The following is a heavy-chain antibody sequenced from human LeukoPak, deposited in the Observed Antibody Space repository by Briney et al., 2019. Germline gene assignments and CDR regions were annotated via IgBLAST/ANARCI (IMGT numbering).Heavy chain of an antibody. Sequence: ASVEVSCKASGYTFTGYYMHWVRQAPGQGLEWMGWINPNSGGTNYAQKFQGRVTMTRDTSISTAYMELSRLRSDDTAVYYCARSVGYCSSTSCYLRLGGMDVWGQGTTVTVSS. V-gene: IGHV1-2*02. CDR2: INPNSGGT. D-gene: IGHD2-2*01. J-gene: IGHJ6*02. CDR1: GYTFTGYY. CDR3: ARSVGYCSSTSCYLRLGGMDV.